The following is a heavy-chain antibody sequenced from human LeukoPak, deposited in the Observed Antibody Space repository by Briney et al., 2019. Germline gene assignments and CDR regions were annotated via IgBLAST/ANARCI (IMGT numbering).Heavy chain of an antibody. Sequence: SETLSLTCTVSGYSISSGYYWGWIRQPPGKGLEWMGSIYYSGSTFYNPSLKSRVTISVDTSKNQFSLKVRSVTAADTAVYYCARNNGDYSWFDPWGQGTLVTVSS. J-gene: IGHJ5*02. V-gene: IGHV4-38-2*02. CDR3: ARNNGDYSWFDP. CDR1: GYSISSGYY. D-gene: IGHD4-17*01. CDR2: IYYSGST.